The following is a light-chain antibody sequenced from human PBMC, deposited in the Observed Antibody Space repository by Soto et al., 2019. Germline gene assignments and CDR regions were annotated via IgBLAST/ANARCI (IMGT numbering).Light chain of an antibody. Sequence: DIQMTQSPSTLSASVGDRVTITCRASQSISDWLAWYQQKPGKAPKLLIYRASSLQGGVPSRFSGSGSGTEFTLTISSLQPDDFATYYCQQYNNYSTCGGGTKVEIK. CDR3: QQYNNYST. CDR1: QSISDW. V-gene: IGKV1-5*03. CDR2: RAS. J-gene: IGKJ4*01.